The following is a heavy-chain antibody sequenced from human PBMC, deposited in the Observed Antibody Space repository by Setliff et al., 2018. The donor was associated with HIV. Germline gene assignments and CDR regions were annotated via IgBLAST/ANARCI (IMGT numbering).Heavy chain of an antibody. D-gene: IGHD2-8*02. V-gene: IGHV4-61*09. Sequence: SETLSLTCTVSGGSISSGIYYWIWIRQPAGKGLEWIGHVYTTGGTNYNPSLESRLTISVDTSRNQFSRRLSSVTAADTAVYYCARAPTGVTNAFDIWGQGTMVTVSS. J-gene: IGHJ3*02. CDR2: VYTTGGT. CDR1: GGSISSGIYY. CDR3: ARAPTGVTNAFDI.